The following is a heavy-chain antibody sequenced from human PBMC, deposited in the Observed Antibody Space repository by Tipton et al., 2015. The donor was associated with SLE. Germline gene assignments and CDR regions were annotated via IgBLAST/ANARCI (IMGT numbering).Heavy chain of an antibody. CDR3: VKGPRSGSSAVYHYYCDS. D-gene: IGHD3-10*01. CDR2: ISVSGGFT. V-gene: IGHV3-23*01. Sequence: GSLRLSCVASGFTFSSYVMNWVRQAPGQGLEWVSAISVSGGFTYYADSVKGRFTISRANPKNTLFLQMDSLRADDTAVYYCVKGPRSGSSAVYHYYCDSWGQGTLVTVSS. J-gene: IGHJ4*02. CDR1: GFTFSSYV.